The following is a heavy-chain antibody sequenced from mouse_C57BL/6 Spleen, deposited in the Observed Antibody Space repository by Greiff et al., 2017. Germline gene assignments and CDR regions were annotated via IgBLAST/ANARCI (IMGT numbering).Heavy chain of an antibody. V-gene: IGHV1-82*01. CDR2: IYPGDGDT. J-gene: IGHJ1*03. Sequence: VKLQESGPELVKPGASVKISCKASGYAFSSSWMNWVKQRPGKGLEWIGRIYPGDGDTNYNGKLKGKATLTADKSSSTAYMQRSSLTSEDSAVYFCAKGNLWYFDVWGTGTTVTVSS. CDR1: GYAFSSSW. CDR3: AKGNLWYFDV.